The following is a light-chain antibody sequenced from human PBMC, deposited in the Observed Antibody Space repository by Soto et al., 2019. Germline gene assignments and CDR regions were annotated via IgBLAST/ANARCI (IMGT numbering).Light chain of an antibody. CDR3: QQYGSSPRVT. CDR1: QSVSSSY. J-gene: IGKJ5*01. Sequence: EIVLTQSPGTLSLSPGERATLSCRASQSVSSSYLAWYQQKPGQATRLLIYGASSRATGIPDRFSGSWSWTDFTLTISRLEPEDFAVYYCQQYGSSPRVTFGQGTRLEIK. CDR2: GAS. V-gene: IGKV3-20*01.